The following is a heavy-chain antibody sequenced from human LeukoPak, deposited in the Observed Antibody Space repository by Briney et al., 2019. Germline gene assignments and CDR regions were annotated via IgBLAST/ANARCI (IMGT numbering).Heavy chain of an antibody. CDR3: ALRGYNYARSFDY. J-gene: IGHJ4*02. D-gene: IGHD5-18*01. Sequence: GGSLRLSCAASGFTFSSYAMHWVRQAPGKGLEWVAVISYDGSNKYYADSVKGRFTISRDNSKNTLHLQMNSLRAEDTAVYYCALRGYNYARSFDYWGQGTLVTVSS. CDR1: GFTFSSYA. CDR2: ISYDGSNK. V-gene: IGHV3-30-3*01.